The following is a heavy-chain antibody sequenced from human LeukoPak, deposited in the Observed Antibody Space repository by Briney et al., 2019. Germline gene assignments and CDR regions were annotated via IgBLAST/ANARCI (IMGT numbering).Heavy chain of an antibody. CDR2: IYHSGST. Sequence: SQTLSLTCAVSGGSISSGGYSWSWIRQPPGKGLEWIGYIYHSGSTYYNPSLKSRVTISVDRSKNQFSPKLNSVTAADTAIYFCARGTKGFGRIYLDYWGQGTLVTVSS. CDR1: GGSISSGGYS. J-gene: IGHJ4*02. V-gene: IGHV4-30-2*01. CDR3: ARGTKGFGRIYLDY. D-gene: IGHD2-15*01.